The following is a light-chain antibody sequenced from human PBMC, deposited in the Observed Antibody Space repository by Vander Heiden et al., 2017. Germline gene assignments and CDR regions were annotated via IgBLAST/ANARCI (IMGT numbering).Light chain of an antibody. CDR2: AAS. Sequence: DIQLTQSPSFLSASVGDRVTITCWASQGISSYLAWYQQKPGKAPKLLIYAASTLQSGVPSRFSGSGSGTEFTLTISSLQPEDFATYYCQQLNSYPQTFGGGTKVEIK. J-gene: IGKJ4*01. CDR3: QQLNSYPQT. V-gene: IGKV1-9*01. CDR1: QGISSY.